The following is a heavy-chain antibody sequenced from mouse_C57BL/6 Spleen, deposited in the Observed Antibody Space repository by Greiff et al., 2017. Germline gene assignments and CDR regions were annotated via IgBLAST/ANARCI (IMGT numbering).Heavy chain of an antibody. V-gene: IGHV2-9-1*01. CDR1: GFSLTSYA. CDR3: ARNSGSSYYYAMDY. CDR2: IWTGGGT. D-gene: IGHD1-1*01. Sequence: VQLQQSGPGLVAPSQRLSIPCTVSGFSLTSYAISWVRQPPGKGLEWLGVIWTGGGTNYNSARKSRLSISKDNSKSQVFLKMNSLQTDDTARYYCARNSGSSYYYAMDYWGQVTSVTVSS. J-gene: IGHJ4*01.